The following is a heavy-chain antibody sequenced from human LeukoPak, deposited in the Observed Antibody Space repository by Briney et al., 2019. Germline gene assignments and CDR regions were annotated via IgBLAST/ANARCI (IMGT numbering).Heavy chain of an antibody. CDR2: IYYSGST. D-gene: IGHD2-2*02. Sequence: PSETLSLTCTVSGYSISSGYYWGWIRQPPGKGLEWIGSIYYSGSTYYNPSLRSRVTISVDASKNHFSLKLTSVTAADTAVYYCARGDSIQADIKYDALDIWGQGTMVTVS. CDR3: ARGDSIQADIKYDALDI. J-gene: IGHJ3*02. V-gene: IGHV4-38-2*02. CDR1: GYSISSGYY.